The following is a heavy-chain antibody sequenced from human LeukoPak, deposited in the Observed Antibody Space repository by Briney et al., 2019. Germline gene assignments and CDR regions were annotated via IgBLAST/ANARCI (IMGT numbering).Heavy chain of an antibody. CDR1: GFTFKKYW. J-gene: IGHJ4*02. D-gene: IGHD6-19*01. CDR2: ITTGGSST. CDR3: ARVRYDSGWYDY. V-gene: IGHV3-48*04. Sequence: GESLRLSCAASGFTFKKYWMNWVRQVPGKGLECVSHITTGGSSTFHADSVKGRFSISRDNAKNSLYLQMNSLRAEDAAVYYCARVRYDSGWYDYWGQGALVIVSS.